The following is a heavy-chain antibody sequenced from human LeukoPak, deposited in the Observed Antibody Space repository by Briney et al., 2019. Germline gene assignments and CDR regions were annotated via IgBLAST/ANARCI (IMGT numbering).Heavy chain of an antibody. CDR1: GFTVSSNY. V-gene: IGHV3-53*01. CDR3: ARERTGPRAFDI. J-gene: IGHJ3*02. Sequence: GGSLRLSCAASGFTVSSNYMSWVRQAPGKGLEWVSVIYSGGTTYYIDSVKGRFTISRDNAKNTLYLQMNSLRAEDTAVYYCARERTGPRAFDIWGQGTMVTVSS. CDR2: IYSGGTT. D-gene: IGHD1-1*01.